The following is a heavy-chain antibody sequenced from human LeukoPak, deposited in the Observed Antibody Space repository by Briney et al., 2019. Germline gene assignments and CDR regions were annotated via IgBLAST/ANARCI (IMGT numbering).Heavy chain of an antibody. J-gene: IGHJ6*03. D-gene: IGHD3-3*01. CDR1: GGTFSSYA. Sequence: SVKVSCKASGGTFSSYAISWVRQAPGQGLEWMGGIIPIFGTANYAQKFQGRVTITADKSTSTAYMELSSMRSEDTAVYYCARAITPNYDFWSGYPYYYYYMDVWGKGTTVTVSS. CDR3: ARAITPNYDFWSGYPYYYYYMDV. CDR2: IIPIFGTA. V-gene: IGHV1-69*06.